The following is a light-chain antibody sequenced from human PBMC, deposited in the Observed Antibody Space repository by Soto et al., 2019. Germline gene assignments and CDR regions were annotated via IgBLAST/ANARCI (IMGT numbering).Light chain of an antibody. CDR1: SSDVGGYNY. Sequence: QSALTQPASVSGAPGQSITISCTGTSSDVGGYNYVSWYQQHPGKAPQLMIYDVSNRPSGVSDRFSVSKSGNTASLTISGLQAEDEADYYCSSYTSSSTHVVFGGGTKLTV. V-gene: IGLV2-14*01. J-gene: IGLJ2*01. CDR3: SSYTSSSTHVV. CDR2: DVS.